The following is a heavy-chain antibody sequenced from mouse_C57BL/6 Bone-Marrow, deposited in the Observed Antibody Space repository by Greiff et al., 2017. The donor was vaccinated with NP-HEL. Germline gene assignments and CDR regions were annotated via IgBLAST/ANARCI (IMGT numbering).Heavy chain of an antibody. D-gene: IGHD1-1*01. CDR2: IRNKANNHAT. J-gene: IGHJ4*01. CDR3: TRLTNYDGSRDYAMDY. CDR1: GFTFSDAW. Sequence: EVKLMESGGGLVQPGGSVKLSCAASGFTFSDAWMDWVRQSPEKGLEWVAEIRNKANNHATYYAESVKGRFTISRDDSKSSVYLQLNSLRAEDTGIYYCTRLTNYDGSRDYAMDYWGQGTSVTVSS. V-gene: IGHV6-6*01.